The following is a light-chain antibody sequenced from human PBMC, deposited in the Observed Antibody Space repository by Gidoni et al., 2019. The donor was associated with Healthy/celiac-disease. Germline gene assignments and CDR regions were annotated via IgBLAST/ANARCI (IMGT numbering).Light chain of an antibody. CDR2: DAS. V-gene: IGKV1-33*01. CDR3: QQDDNLPWT. Sequence: DIQMTQSPSSLSASVGDRVTITCQASQDISNYLNWYQQKPGKDPKLLIYDASNLETGVPSRFSGSGYGTDFTFTISSLQPEDIATYYCQQDDNLPWTFGQGTKVEIK. J-gene: IGKJ1*01. CDR1: QDISNY.